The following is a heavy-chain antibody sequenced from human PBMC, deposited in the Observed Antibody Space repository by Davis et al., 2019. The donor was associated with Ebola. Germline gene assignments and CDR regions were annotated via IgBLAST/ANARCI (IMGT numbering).Heavy chain of an antibody. CDR2: INSDGSST. V-gene: IGHV3-74*01. Sequence: GESLKISCAASGFTFSSYWMHWVRQAPGKGLVWVSRINSDGSSTSYADSVKGRFTISRDNAKNTLYLQMNSLRAEDTAVYYCARDNATYYDFWSGYYGPATGWYFDLWGRGTLVTVSS. CDR1: GFTFSSYW. CDR3: ARDNATYYDFWSGYYGPATGWYFDL. J-gene: IGHJ2*01. D-gene: IGHD3-3*01.